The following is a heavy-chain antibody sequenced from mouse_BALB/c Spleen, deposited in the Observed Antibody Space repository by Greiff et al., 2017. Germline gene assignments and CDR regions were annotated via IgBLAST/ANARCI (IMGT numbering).Heavy chain of an antibody. J-gene: IGHJ4*01. CDR3: AVGNWIDY. CDR2: IDPANGNT. CDR1: GFTIKDTY. Sequence: VQLQQSGAELVEPGASVKLSCTASGFTIKDTYMHWVKQRPEQGLEWIGRIDPANGNTKYDPNFQGKATITSDTSSNTPFLQLSSLTSEDTACYYCAVGNWIDYWGQGTSVTVSA. V-gene: IGHV14-3*02. D-gene: IGHD2-1*01.